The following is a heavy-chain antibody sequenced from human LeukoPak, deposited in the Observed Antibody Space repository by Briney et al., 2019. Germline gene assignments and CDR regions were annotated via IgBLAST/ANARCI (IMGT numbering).Heavy chain of an antibody. V-gene: IGHV3-33*01. CDR1: GFTFSSYG. D-gene: IGHD3-10*01. CDR3: ARESSRYYYGMDV. J-gene: IGHJ6*02. CDR2: IWYDGSNK. Sequence: GGSLRLSCAASGFTFSSYGMHWVRQAPGKGLEWVAVIWYDGSNKYYADSVKGRFTISRDNSKNTLYLQMNSLRAEDTAVYYCARESSRYYYGMDVWGQGTTVTVFS.